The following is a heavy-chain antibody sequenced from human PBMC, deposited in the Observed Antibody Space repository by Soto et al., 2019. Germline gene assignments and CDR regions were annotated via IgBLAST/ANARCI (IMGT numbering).Heavy chain of an antibody. CDR1: GFTFSSYA. D-gene: IGHD6-6*01. CDR2: ISYDGSNK. Sequence: QVQLVESGGGVVQPGRSLRLSCAASGFTFSSYAMHWFRQAPGKGLEWVAVISYDGSNKYYADSVKGRFTISRDNSKNTLYLQMISLSAEDTAVYYCTRVRSGRMWYGSSTRTHYYHYGMEVWGQGTTVTVSS. CDR3: TRVRSGRMWYGSSTRTHYYHYGMEV. V-gene: IGHV3-30-3*01. J-gene: IGHJ6*02.